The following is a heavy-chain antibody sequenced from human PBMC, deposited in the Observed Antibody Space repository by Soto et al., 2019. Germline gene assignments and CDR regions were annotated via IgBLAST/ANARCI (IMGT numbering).Heavy chain of an antibody. CDR2: INPSGGST. D-gene: IGHD2-15*01. J-gene: IGHJ4*02. CDR3: ASGVEMALNFDY. CDR1: GYTFTSYQ. Sequence: ASVKVSCKASGYTFTSYQIHCVRQAPGQGLEWMGIINPSGGSTSYAQKFQGRVTMTRDTSTSTVYMELSSLRSEDTAVHYCASGVEMALNFDYWGQGTLVPFSS. V-gene: IGHV1-46*01.